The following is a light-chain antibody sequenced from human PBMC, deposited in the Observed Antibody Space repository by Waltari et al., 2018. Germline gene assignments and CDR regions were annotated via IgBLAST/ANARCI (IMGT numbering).Light chain of an antibody. CDR1: QNIRNS. CDR3: QHHSTWPPT. Sequence: EIVMTQSPATLSVSPGERATLSCRASQNIRNSLAWYQQKPGQAPRLLISLASTRATGIPARFSGSVSGTQFSLTISSLQHEDFAIYYCQHHSTWPPTFGPGTRV. J-gene: IGKJ1*01. CDR2: LAS. V-gene: IGKV3D-15*01.